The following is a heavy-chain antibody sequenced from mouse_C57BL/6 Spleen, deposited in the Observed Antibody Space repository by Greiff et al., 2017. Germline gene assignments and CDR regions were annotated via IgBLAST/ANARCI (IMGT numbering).Heavy chain of an antibody. CDR2: IYPGDGDT. D-gene: IGHD2-12*01. CDR3: ARGGDDPAWFAY. CDR1: GYAFSSYW. J-gene: IGHJ3*01. Sequence: VQGVESGAELVKPGASVKISCKASGYAFSSYWMNWVKQRPGKGLEWIGQIYPGDGDTNYNGKFKGKATLTAAKSSSTAYMQLSSLTSEDSAVYFCARGGDDPAWFAYWGQGTLVTVSA. V-gene: IGHV1-80*01.